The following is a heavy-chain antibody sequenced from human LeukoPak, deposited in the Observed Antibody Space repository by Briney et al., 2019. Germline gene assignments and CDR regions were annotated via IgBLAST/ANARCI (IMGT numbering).Heavy chain of an antibody. J-gene: IGHJ4*02. CDR1: GFTFSGYW. CDR2: INPDGSST. D-gene: IGHD4-17*01. Sequence: GGSLRLSCADSGFTFSGYWIHWVRQAPGKGLVWVSRINPDGSSTNYADSVKGRFTISRDNAKNTLYLQMNSLRAEDTAVYYCASTVTTHWGQGTLVTVSS. V-gene: IGHV3-74*01. CDR3: ASTVTTH.